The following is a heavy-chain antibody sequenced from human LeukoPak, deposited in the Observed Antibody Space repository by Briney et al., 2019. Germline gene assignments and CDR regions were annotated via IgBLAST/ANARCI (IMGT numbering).Heavy chain of an antibody. V-gene: IGHV1-8*01. CDR1: GYTFTSYD. Sequence: ASVKVSCKASGYTFTSYDINWVRQATGQPLEWMGWMNPNSGNTGYAQKFQGRVTMTRNTSISTAYMELSSMRSEDTAVYYCASSGQVRGVIPPIDYWGQGTLVTDSS. D-gene: IGHD3-10*01. J-gene: IGHJ4*02. CDR3: ASSGQVRGVIPPIDY. CDR2: MNPNSGNT.